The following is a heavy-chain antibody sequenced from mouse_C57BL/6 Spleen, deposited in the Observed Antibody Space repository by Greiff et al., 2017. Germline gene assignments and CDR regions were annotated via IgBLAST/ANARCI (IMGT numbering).Heavy chain of an antibody. Sequence: EVQLQQSVAELLRPGASVKLSSTASGINTQNTYMHWVKQRPDQGLEWIGRIVPANGNTRYAPKFQGKATISADTSTNSAYLPLSGPTSEDTAIYYCSAYDWFADWGQGTLVTVSA. V-gene: IGHV14-3*01. CDR1: GINTQNTY. D-gene: IGHD2-3*01. CDR3: SAYDWFAD. CDR2: IVPANGNT. J-gene: IGHJ3*01.